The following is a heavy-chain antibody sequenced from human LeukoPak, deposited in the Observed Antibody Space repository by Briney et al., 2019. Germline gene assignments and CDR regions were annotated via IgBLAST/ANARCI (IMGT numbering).Heavy chain of an antibody. CDR2: INPNTGAT. CDR3: ARDRVGSGWPRPWYFEF. J-gene: IGHJ4*02. CDR1: GYTFTGYY. Sequence: GASVTVTRKPSGYTFTGYYLHWVRQAPGQGLEWMGWINPNTGATIYAEKFQGRVTMTRDTSIDTAYMEMRSLRSDDTAVYYCARDRVGSGWPRPWYFEFWGQGTLITVSS. V-gene: IGHV1-2*02. D-gene: IGHD6-19*01.